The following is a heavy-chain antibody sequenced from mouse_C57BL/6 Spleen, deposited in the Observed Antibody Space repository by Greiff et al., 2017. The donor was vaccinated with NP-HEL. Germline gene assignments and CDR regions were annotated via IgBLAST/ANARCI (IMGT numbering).Heavy chain of an antibody. CDR2: IYPSDSET. CDR3: ARGDGTFDY. Sequence: QVQLQQPGAELVRPGSSVKLSCKASGYTFTSYWMDWVKQRPGQGLEWIGNIYPSDSETHYNQKFKDKATLTVDKSSSTAYMQLSSLTSKDSAVYYCARGDGTFDYWGQGTTLTVSS. D-gene: IGHD2-1*01. CDR1: GYTFTSYW. J-gene: IGHJ2*01. V-gene: IGHV1-61*01.